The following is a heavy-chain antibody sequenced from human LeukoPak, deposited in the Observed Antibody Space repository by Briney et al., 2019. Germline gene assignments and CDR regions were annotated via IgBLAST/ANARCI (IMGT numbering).Heavy chain of an antibody. V-gene: IGHV1-69*13. CDR2: IIPIFGTA. CDR1: GGTFSSYA. D-gene: IGHD2-15*01. Sequence: ASVKVSCKASGGTFSSYAISWVRQAPGQGLEWMGGIIPIFGTANYAQKFQGRVTITADESTSTAYMGLSSLRSEDTAVYYCARDCSGGGCYSGSGYWGQGTLVTVSS. CDR3: ARDCSGGGCYSGSGY. J-gene: IGHJ4*02.